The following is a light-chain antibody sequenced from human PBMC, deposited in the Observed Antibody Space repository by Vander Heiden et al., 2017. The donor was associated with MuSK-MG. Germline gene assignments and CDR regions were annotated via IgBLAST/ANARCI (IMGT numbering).Light chain of an antibody. Sequence: DIVMTQSPDSLAVSLGERATINCKSSQSVLYSSNNKNYLAWYQQKPGQPPKLLIYWASTRESGVPDRLSGSASGTDFTLTISSLQAEDVAVYYCQQDDSTPYTFGQGTKLEIK. J-gene: IGKJ2*01. CDR2: WAS. CDR1: QSVLYSSNNKNY. V-gene: IGKV4-1*01. CDR3: QQDDSTPYT.